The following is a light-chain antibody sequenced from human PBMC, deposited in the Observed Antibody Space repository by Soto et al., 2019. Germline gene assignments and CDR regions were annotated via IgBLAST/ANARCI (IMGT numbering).Light chain of an antibody. V-gene: IGLV2-14*01. Sequence: QSALTQPASVSGSPGQSITISCTGTSSDVGGYNYVSWYQQLPGKAPKLMIYDVSNRPSGVSNRFSGSKSGNTASLTISGLQAEDEADYYCSSYTSSSTPWVFGGGTKVTVL. J-gene: IGLJ3*02. CDR1: SSDVGGYNY. CDR2: DVS. CDR3: SSYTSSSTPWV.